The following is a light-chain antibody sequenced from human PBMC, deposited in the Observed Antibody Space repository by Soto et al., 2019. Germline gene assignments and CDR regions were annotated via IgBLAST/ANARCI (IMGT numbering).Light chain of an antibody. CDR2: GAS. CDR1: QSVSSSY. CDR3: QQYGSSPWT. J-gene: IGKJ1*01. V-gene: IGKV3-20*01. Sequence: IVLTQSPGTLSFSPGERATLSCRASQSVSSSYLAWYQQKPGQAPRLLIYGASSRATGIPDRFSGSGSGTDFTLTISRLEPEDFAVYYCQQYGSSPWTFGQGTMVDI.